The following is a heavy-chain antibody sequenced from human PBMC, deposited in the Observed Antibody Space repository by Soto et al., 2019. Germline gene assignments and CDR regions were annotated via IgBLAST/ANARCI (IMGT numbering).Heavy chain of an antibody. CDR1: GFSLSGCG. V-gene: IGHV3-30*18. D-gene: IGHD6-19*01. CDR3: AKDHYCSDWYNYFDP. J-gene: IGHJ5*02. Sequence: GGSLRLSCVVSGFSLSGCGMHWVRQAPGKGPEWVAMISHAGNSEYYLDSVKGRFAVSRDTSQNTLFLQMNRLRPDDTAVYHCAKDHYCSDWYNYFDPWGPGTLVTVSS. CDR2: ISHAGNSE.